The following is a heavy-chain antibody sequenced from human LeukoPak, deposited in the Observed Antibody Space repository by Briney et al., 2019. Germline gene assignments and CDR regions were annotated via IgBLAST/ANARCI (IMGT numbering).Heavy chain of an antibody. V-gene: IGHV3-13*01. CDR3: ARQNRNGFDY. CDR1: GFTFSTYD. CDR2: TGTAGDT. Sequence: GGSLRLSSAASGFTFSTYDFHWVRQTTGKGLEWVSATGTAGDTWYSGSVKGRFTISRENAKSSMYLQMNSLRVGDTAVYYCARQNRNGFDYWGQGTLVTVSS. J-gene: IGHJ4*02. D-gene: IGHD2-8*01.